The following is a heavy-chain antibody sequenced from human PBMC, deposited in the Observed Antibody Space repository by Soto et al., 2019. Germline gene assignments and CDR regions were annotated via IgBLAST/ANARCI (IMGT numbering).Heavy chain of an antibody. D-gene: IGHD3-22*01. V-gene: IGHV1-69-2*01. CDR3: GHSGDYYALNV. Sequence: ASVKVSWKASGKRSSDYNIHWVRQAPGKGPEWMGLVDPEDGETFYAEKFQGRVTITADTSIDTVYMVLSSLRSDDSAVYYCGHSGDYYALNVWGQGTTVTVSS. J-gene: IGHJ6*02. CDR1: GKRSSDYN. CDR2: VDPEDGET.